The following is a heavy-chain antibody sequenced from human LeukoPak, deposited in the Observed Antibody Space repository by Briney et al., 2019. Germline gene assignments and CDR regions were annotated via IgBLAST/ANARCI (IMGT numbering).Heavy chain of an antibody. D-gene: IGHD1-1*01. CDR3: ARGRSPGTSMEYYYYMDV. J-gene: IGHJ6*03. CDR2: TNPNSGTT. Sequence: ASVKVSCKASGYTFTNYDINWVRQATGQGLEWMGWTNPNSGTTGYAQKFLGRVTITRNTSISTTYMELSSLRSEDTAVYYCARGRSPGTSMEYYYYMDVWGKGTTVTVSS. CDR1: GYTFTNYD. V-gene: IGHV1-8*03.